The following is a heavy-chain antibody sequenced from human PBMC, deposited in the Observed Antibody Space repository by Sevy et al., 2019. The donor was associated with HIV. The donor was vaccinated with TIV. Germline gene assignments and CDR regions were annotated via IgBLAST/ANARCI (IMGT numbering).Heavy chain of an antibody. Sequence: GGSLRLSCAASGFTFSNYTMTWVRQAPGKGLEWVSGISKSGGSTYYAGSVTGRFTISRDNSKNTLYLQMNIVRADDTATYYCVRDIISLAKDSWGQGTLVTVSS. CDR3: VRDIISLAKDS. CDR1: GFTFSNYT. D-gene: IGHD1-20*01. J-gene: IGHJ4*02. CDR2: ISKSGGST. V-gene: IGHV3-23*01.